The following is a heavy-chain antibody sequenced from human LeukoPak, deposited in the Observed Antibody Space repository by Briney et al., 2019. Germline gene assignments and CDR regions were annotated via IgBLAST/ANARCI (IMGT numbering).Heavy chain of an antibody. CDR2: INESGST. Sequence: SETLSLTCAVYGGSFSAYYWHWIRRPPGKGLEWIGEINESGSTKYNAFLKSRVTISVDTSKNQFSLKLSSVIAADTAVYYCASWLPATKQDYWGQGTLVTVSS. J-gene: IGHJ4*02. CDR1: GGSFSAYY. V-gene: IGHV4-34*01. D-gene: IGHD2-2*01. CDR3: ASWLPATKQDY.